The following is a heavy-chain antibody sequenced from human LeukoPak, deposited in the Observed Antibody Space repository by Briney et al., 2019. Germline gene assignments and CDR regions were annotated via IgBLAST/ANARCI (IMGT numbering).Heavy chain of an antibody. CDR2: IYYSGST. CDR1: GGSISSYY. V-gene: IGHV4-59*08. Sequence: SETLSLTCTVSGGSISSYYWSWIRQPPGKGLEWIGYIYYSGSTNYNPSLKSRVTISVDTSKNQFSLKLSSVTAADTAVYYCARGRINWNLRNWFDPWGQGTLVTVSS. J-gene: IGHJ5*02. CDR3: ARGRINWNLRNWFDP. D-gene: IGHD1-20*01.